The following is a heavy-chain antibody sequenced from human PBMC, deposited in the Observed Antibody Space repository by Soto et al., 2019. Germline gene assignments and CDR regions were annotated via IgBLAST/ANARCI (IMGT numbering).Heavy chain of an antibody. Sequence: EVQLLESGGVLVQPGGSLRLSCAAAGFTFSNYAMSWLLQAPGKGLEWVSAISGSGDDTHYADSVEGRFTFSRDNSKNTLYLQMSSLRAEDTALYYCAKQVTGWYNDAFDIWGQGTMVTVSS. CDR2: ISGSGDDT. V-gene: IGHV3-23*01. D-gene: IGHD6-19*01. CDR3: AKQVTGWYNDAFDI. CDR1: GFTFSNYA. J-gene: IGHJ3*02.